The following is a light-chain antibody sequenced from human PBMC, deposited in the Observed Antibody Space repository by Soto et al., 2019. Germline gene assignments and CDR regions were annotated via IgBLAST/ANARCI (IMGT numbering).Light chain of an antibody. J-gene: IGKJ1*01. CDR3: LRDYHGWT. Sequence: EIVLTQSPATLSLSPGERATLSCRASQSVSSYLAWYQQKPGQAPRLLIYDASNRATGIPARFSGSGSGTDFTLTISSLEPEDFAGYYCLRDYHGWTFGQGTKVEIK. CDR1: QSVSSY. CDR2: DAS. V-gene: IGKV3-11*01.